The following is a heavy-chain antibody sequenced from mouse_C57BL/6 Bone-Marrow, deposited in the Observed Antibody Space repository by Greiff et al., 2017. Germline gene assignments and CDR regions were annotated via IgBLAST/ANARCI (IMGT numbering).Heavy chain of an antibody. CDR1: GFTFSSYT. CDR2: ISGGGGNT. J-gene: IGHJ2*01. V-gene: IGHV5-9*01. CDR3: ARLIYYYGSSYLYYFDY. Sequence: EVQGVESGGGLVKPGGSLKLSCAASGFTFSSYTMSWVRQTPEKRLEWVATISGGGGNTYYPDSVKGRFTISRDNAKNTLYLQMSSLRSEDTALYYCARLIYYYGSSYLYYFDYWGQGTTLTVSS. D-gene: IGHD1-1*01.